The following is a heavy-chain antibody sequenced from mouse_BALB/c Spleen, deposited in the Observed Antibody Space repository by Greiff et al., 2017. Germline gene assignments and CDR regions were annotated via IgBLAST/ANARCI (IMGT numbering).Heavy chain of an antibody. CDR1: GFNIKDYY. D-gene: IGHD1-1*01. CDR3: ARWYYGSSYAMDY. J-gene: IGHJ4*01. V-gene: IGHV14-1*02. Sequence: EVKLQQSGAELVRPGALVKLSCKASGFNIKDYYMHWVKQRPEQGLEWIGWIDPENGNTIYDPKFQGKASITADTSSNTAYLQLSSLTSEDTAVYYCARWYYGSSYAMDYWGQGTSVTVSS. CDR2: IDPENGNT.